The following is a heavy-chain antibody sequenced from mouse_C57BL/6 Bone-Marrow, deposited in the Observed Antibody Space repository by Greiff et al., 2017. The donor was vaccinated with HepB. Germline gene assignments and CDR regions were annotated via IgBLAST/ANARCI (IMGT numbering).Heavy chain of an antibody. CDR2: IDPSDSYT. J-gene: IGHJ3*01. V-gene: IGHV1-69*01. CDR3: AREDY. CDR1: GYTFTSYW. Sequence: VQLQQPGAELVMPGASVKLSCKASGYTFTSYWMHWVKQRPGQGLEWIGEIDPSDSYTNYNQKFKGKSTLTVDKSSSTAYMQLSSLTSEDTAVYYCAREDYWGQGTLVTVSA.